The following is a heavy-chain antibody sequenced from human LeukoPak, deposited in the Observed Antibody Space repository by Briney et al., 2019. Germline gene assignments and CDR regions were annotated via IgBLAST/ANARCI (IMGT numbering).Heavy chain of an antibody. Sequence: GGSLRLSCAASGFTVSSNYMSWVRQAPGKGLEWVSVISGSGGSTYYADSVKGRFTISRDNSKNTLYLQMNSLRAEDTAVYYCAREALSWRGGNAFDIWGQGTMVTVSS. CDR2: ISGSGGST. J-gene: IGHJ3*02. D-gene: IGHD3-10*01. V-gene: IGHV3-23*01. CDR3: AREALSWRGGNAFDI. CDR1: GFTVSSNY.